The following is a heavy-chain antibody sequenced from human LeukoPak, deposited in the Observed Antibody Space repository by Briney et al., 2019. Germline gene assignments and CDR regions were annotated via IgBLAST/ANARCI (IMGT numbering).Heavy chain of an antibody. J-gene: IGHJ3*02. CDR2: INHNRGT. CDR1: GGSLSGHS. CDR3: ARGDYGDYAFYI. Sequence: SETLSLTCAVYGGSLSGHSWSWIRQPPGKRLEWIAEINHNRGTSYNPSLKSRVTISMDTSNNQFSLKLSSVTAADTAMYYCARGDYGDYAFYIWGQGTLVTVSS. D-gene: IGHD4-17*01. V-gene: IGHV4-34*01.